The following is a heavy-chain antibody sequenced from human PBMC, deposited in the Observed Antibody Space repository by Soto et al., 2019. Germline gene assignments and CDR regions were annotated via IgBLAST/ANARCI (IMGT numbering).Heavy chain of an antibody. J-gene: IGHJ6*02. V-gene: IGHV3-30-3*01. CDR3: ARDKVGYCSSTSCSPNQYYYYYGMDV. CDR2: ISYDGSNK. CDR1: GFTFSSYA. D-gene: IGHD2-2*01. Sequence: ESGGGVVQPGRSLRLSCAASGFTFSSYAMHWVRQAPGKGLEWVAVISYDGSNKYYADSVKGRFTISRDNSKNTLYLQMNSLRAEDTAVYYCARDKVGYCSSTSCSPNQYYYYYGMDVWGQGTTVTVSS.